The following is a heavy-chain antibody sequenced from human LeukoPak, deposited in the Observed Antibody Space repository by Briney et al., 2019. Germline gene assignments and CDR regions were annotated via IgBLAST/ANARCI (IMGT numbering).Heavy chain of an antibody. V-gene: IGHV3-48*03. CDR1: GFTFSSYE. CDR2: ISSSGNTI. D-gene: IGHD7-27*01. CDR3: ARERPGEDTFDI. J-gene: IGHJ3*02. Sequence: QPGGSLKLSCAASGFTFSSYEMNWVRQAPGKGLGGVSFISSSGNTIYYADSVKGRFIISRDNAKNSLYLQMNSLRTEDTAVYYCARERPGEDTFDIWGQGTMVTVSS.